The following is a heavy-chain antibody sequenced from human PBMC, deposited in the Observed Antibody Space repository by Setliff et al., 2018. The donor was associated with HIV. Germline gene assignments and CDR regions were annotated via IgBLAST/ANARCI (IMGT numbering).Heavy chain of an antibody. Sequence: PSETLSLTCRVSGGSISRGGYYWTWVRYHPGKALEWIGYIYSSGTTYYNPSLKGRILMSVDVSRNEFSLTLRSVIAADTAIYYCVRETLYSYVDVWGKGTTVTVSS. V-gene: IGHV4-31*03. J-gene: IGHJ6*04. CDR2: IYSSGTT. CDR3: VRETLYSYVDV. D-gene: IGHD3-16*01. CDR1: GGSISRGGYY.